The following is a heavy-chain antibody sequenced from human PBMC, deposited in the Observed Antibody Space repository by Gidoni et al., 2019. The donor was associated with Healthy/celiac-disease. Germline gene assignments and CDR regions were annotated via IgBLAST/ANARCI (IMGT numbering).Heavy chain of an antibody. CDR2: ISSSSSYI. CDR3: ARHYYGSEDWFDP. J-gene: IGHJ5*02. Sequence: EVQLVESGGGLVKPGGSLRLSCAAAGFTYSSYSMNWVRQAPGKGLGWVSSISSSSSYIYYADSVKGRFTISRDNAKNSLYLQMNSLRAEDTAVYYCARHYYGSEDWFDPWGQGPLVTVSS. CDR1: GFTYSSYS. V-gene: IGHV3-21*01. D-gene: IGHD3-10*01.